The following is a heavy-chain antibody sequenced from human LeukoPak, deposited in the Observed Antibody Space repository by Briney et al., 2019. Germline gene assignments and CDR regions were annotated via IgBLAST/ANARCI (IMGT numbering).Heavy chain of an antibody. V-gene: IGHV3-66*01. D-gene: IGHD3-10*01. CDR2: IYSGGST. Sequence: GGSLRLSCAASGFTVSSNYMSWVRQAPGKGLEWVSVIYSGGSTYYADSVKGRFTISRDNSKNTLYLQMNSLRAEDTAVYYCARDSSLWLWFRSWGQGTLVTVSS. CDR1: GFTVSSNY. CDR3: ARDSSLWLWFRS. J-gene: IGHJ4*02.